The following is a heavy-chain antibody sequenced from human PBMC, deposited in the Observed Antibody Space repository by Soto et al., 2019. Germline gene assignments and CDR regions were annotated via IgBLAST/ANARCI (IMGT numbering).Heavy chain of an antibody. CDR2: ISAGSLFI. J-gene: IGHJ4*02. D-gene: IGHD3-16*01. V-gene: IGHV3-21*01. Sequence: PGGSLRLSCAGSGFTFSAYNINWVRQAPGKGLEWVSSISAGSLFIYQPDSMKGRFTISRDDARNSVYLQMNSLTAEDTAVYYCARSPGVGVRGAYWGQRTLVTVSS. CDR1: GFTFSAYN. CDR3: ARSPGVGVRGAY.